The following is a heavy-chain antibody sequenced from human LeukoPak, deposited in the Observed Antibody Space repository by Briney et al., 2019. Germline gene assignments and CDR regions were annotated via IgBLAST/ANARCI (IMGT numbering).Heavy chain of an antibody. CDR1: GGSFSGYY. V-gene: IGHV4-34*01. CDR3: ARDLYCGGDCYHSGGEVDY. J-gene: IGHJ4*02. CDR2: INHSGST. Sequence: PSETLSLTCAAYGGSFSGYYWSWIRQPPGKGLEWIGEINHSGSTNYNPSLKSRVTISVDTSKNQFSLKLSSVTAADTAVYYCARDLYCGGDCYHSGGEVDYWGQGTLVTVSS. D-gene: IGHD2-21*02.